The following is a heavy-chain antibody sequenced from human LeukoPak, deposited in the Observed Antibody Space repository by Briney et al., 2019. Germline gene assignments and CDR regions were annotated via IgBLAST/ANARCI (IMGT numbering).Heavy chain of an antibody. CDR3: ARQLGYCSSSSCYADKVDY. CDR1: GGPISCRSYF. V-gene: IGHV4-39*01. CDR2: MYFRCST. D-gene: IGHD2-2*01. Sequence: SETLSLTCSVSGGPISCRSYFWGWIRQPPGKGLEWIGKMYFRCSTYYNTSRKNRLTISVDTSKNPYSLKLSSVTAGDTAVYYCARQLGYCSSSSCYADKVDYWGQGTLVTVSS. J-gene: IGHJ4*02.